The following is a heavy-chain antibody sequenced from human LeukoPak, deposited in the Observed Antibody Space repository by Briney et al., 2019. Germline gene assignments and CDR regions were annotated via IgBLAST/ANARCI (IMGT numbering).Heavy chain of an antibody. CDR2: ISSSNSYI. V-gene: IGHV3-21*01. CDR3: ARDPTPDLEWLYPYYYYYMDV. Sequence: TGGSLRLSCAASGFTFSSYSMNWVRQAPGKGLEWVSSISSSNSYIYYADSVKGRFTISRDNAKNSLYLQMNSLRAEDTAVYYCARDPTPDLEWLYPYYYYYMDVWGKGTTVTVSS. CDR1: GFTFSSYS. J-gene: IGHJ6*03. D-gene: IGHD3-3*01.